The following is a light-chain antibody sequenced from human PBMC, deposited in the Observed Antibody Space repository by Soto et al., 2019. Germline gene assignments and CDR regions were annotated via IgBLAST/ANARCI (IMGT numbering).Light chain of an antibody. CDR3: QQYSSSPLT. CDR1: QSVSSNY. J-gene: IGKJ4*01. CDR2: GAS. Sequence: IVLTQSPVTLSLSPGERATLSCRASQSVSSNYLAWYQQKPGQAPRLLIYGASSRATGIPDRFSGSGSGTDFTLTVSRLEPEDVAVYYCQQYSSSPLTFGGGTKVEIQ. V-gene: IGKV3-20*01.